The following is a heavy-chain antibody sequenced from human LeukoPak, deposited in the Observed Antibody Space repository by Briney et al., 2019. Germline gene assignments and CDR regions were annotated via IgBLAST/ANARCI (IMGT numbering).Heavy chain of an antibody. CDR1: GYTFTGYY. D-gene: IGHD3-10*01. CDR3: ASTGSGSYYGLTDY. J-gene: IGHJ4*02. Sequence: GASVKVSCKASGYTFTGYYMHWVRQAPGQGLEWMGWINPNSGGTNYAQKFQGRVTMTRDTSISTAYMELSRLRSDDTAVYYRASTGSGSYYGLTDYWGQGTLVTVSS. CDR2: INPNSGGT. V-gene: IGHV1-2*02.